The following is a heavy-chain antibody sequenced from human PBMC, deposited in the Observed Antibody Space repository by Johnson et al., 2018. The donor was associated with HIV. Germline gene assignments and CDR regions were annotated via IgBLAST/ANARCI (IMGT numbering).Heavy chain of an antibody. CDR3: AKDDSPSGAFDI. Sequence: QMLLVESGGGVVQPGGSLRLSCAASGFTFSTYGMHWVRQAPGKGLEWVAFIRYDGSNKYYADSVKGRFTISRDNSKNTLYVQMNSLRVEDTAVYYCAKDDSPSGAFDIWGQGTMVTVSS. D-gene: IGHD3-10*01. V-gene: IGHV3-30*02. CDR2: IRYDGSNK. J-gene: IGHJ3*02. CDR1: GFTFSTYG.